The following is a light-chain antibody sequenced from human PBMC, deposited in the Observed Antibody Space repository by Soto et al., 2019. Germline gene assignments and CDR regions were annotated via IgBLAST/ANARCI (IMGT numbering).Light chain of an antibody. J-gene: IGKJ4*01. CDR1: QGISSY. V-gene: IGKV1-9*01. CDR2: AAS. CDR3: QQLNSYPLT. Sequence: DIQLTQSPSFLSASVGARVTITCRASQGISSYLAWYQQKPGKAPKLLIYAASTLRSGVPSRFSGSGSGTEFTLTISSLQPEDFSTYYCQQLNSYPLTFGGGTKVEIK.